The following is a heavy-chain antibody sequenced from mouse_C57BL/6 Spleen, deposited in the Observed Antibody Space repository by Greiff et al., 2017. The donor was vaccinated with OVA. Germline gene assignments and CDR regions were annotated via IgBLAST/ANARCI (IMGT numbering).Heavy chain of an antibody. Sequence: QVPLQQSGAELMKPGTSVKMSCKASGYTFTSYSIRGMKQNHGKSLEWIGNFHPYNDDTKYNEKFKGKATLTVEKSSSTVYLELSRLTSDDSAVYYCAYYSNYYAMDYWGQGTSVTVSS. CDR3: AYYSNYYAMDY. CDR1: GYTFTSYS. J-gene: IGHJ4*01. D-gene: IGHD2-5*01. V-gene: IGHV1-47*01. CDR2: FHPYNDDT.